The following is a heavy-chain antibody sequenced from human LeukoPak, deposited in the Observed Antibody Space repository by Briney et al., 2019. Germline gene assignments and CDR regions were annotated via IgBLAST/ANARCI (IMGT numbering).Heavy chain of an antibody. J-gene: IGHJ4*02. CDR1: GYTSTGYY. CDR2: INPTGGST. Sequence: ASVKVSCKASGYTSTGYYMHWVRQAPGEGLEWMGIINPTGGSTSYAQKFQGRVTMTRDTSTSTVYMELSSLRSEDTAVYYCARDHYHKVHSVMVTAPDYWGQGTLVIVSS. V-gene: IGHV1-46*01. CDR3: ARDHYHKVHSVMVTAPDY. D-gene: IGHD2-21*02.